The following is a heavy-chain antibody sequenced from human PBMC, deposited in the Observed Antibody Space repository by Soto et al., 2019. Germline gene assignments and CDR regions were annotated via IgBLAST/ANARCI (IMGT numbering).Heavy chain of an antibody. CDR3: AKDFGYSYGQVDY. J-gene: IGHJ4*02. D-gene: IGHD5-18*01. CDR2: ISGSGGST. Sequence: GGSLGISSAAFRFTFSSYVISWVRKKQGKGLEWVSAISGSGGSTYYAESVKGRFNISRENSKNTLYLQMNSLRAEDTAVYYCAKDFGYSYGQVDYWGQGTLVTVSS. V-gene: IGHV3-23*01. CDR1: RFTFSSYV.